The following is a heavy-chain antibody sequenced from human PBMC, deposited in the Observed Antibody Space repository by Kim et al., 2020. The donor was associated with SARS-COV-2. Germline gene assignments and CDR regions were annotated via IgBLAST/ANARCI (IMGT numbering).Heavy chain of an antibody. CDR1: GGSISSSSYY. D-gene: IGHD3-22*01. J-gene: IGHJ5*02. CDR2: IYYSGST. V-gene: IGHV4-39*01. Sequence: SETLSPTCTVSGGSISSSSYYWGWIRQPPGKGLEWIGTIYYSGSTYYSPSLKSRVTISVDTSNNQFSLNLSSVTAADTAVYYCARIDITMIVVVPWGQGTLVTVSS. CDR3: ARIDITMIVVVP.